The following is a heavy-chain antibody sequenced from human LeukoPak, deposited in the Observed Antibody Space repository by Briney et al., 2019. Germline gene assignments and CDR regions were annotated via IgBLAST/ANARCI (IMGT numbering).Heavy chain of an antibody. D-gene: IGHD2-21*01. J-gene: IGHJ4*02. CDR2: ISSSSSYI. CDR3: AREAFRGGDCYDY. V-gene: IGHV3-21*01. Sequence: PGGSLRLSCAASGLTFSSYSMNWVRQAPGKGLEWVSSISSSSSYIYYADSVKGRFTISRDNAKNSLYLQMNSLRAEDTAVYYCAREAFRGGDCYDYWGQGTLVTVSS. CDR1: GLTFSSYS.